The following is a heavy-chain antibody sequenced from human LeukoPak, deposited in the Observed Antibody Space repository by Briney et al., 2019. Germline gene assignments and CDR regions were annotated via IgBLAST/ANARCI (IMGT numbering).Heavy chain of an antibody. J-gene: IGHJ5*02. Sequence: SGPTLVNPTQTLTLTCTISGFSLSTSGVGVGWIRQPPGKALEWLALISWNDDKRYSPSLKSRLTITKDTSKNQVVLTMTNMDPVDAATYYCAHLDYYDSSGYYSNLHNWFDPWGQGTLVTVSS. CDR3: AHLDYYDSSGYYSNLHNWFDP. V-gene: IGHV2-5*01. CDR2: ISWNDDK. D-gene: IGHD3-22*01. CDR1: GFSLSTSGVG.